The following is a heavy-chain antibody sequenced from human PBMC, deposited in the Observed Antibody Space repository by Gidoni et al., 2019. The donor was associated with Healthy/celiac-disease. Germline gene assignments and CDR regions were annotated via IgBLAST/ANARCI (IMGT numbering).Heavy chain of an antibody. CDR2: T. CDR3: ARQYRLAQWPDAFDI. D-gene: IGHD6-19*01. J-gene: IGHJ3*02. V-gene: IGHV4-39*01. Sequence: TYYNPSLKSRVTISVDTSKNQSSLKLSSVTAADTAVYYCARQYRLAQWPDAFDIWGQGTMVTVSS.